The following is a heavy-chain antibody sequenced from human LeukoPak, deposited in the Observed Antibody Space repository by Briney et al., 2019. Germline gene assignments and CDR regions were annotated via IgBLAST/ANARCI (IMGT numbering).Heavy chain of an antibody. V-gene: IGHV3-30-3*01. CDR2: ISYDGSNK. J-gene: IGHJ3*02. Sequence: PGRSLRLSCAASGFTFSSYAMHWVRQAPGKGLEWVAVISYDGSNKYYADSVKGRFTISRDNSKNTLYLQMSSLRAEDTAVYYCARPTTFDAFDIWGQGTMVTVSS. D-gene: IGHD1-26*01. CDR1: GFTFSSYA. CDR3: ARPTTFDAFDI.